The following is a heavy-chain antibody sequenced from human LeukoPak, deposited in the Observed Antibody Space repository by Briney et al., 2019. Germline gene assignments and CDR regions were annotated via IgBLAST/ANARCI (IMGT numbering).Heavy chain of an antibody. CDR1: GYTFTRHD. CDR2: ISAYNGNT. V-gene: IGHV1-18*01. Sequence: ASVKVSCKASGYTFTRHDVSWVRQAPGQGLEWMGWISAYNGNTNYAHHLQGRVTMTTDTSTTTAYTELRSLRSDDTAVYYCAREAAAGVYFEYWGQGTLVTVSS. CDR3: AREAAAGVYFEY. D-gene: IGHD6-13*01. J-gene: IGHJ4*02.